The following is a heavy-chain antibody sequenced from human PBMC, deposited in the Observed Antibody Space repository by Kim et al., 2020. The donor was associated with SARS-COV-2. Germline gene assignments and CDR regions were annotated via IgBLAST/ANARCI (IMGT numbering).Heavy chain of an antibody. CDR2: ISYDGSNK. V-gene: IGHV3-30*04. J-gene: IGHJ6*02. Sequence: GGSLRLSCAASGFTFSSYAMHWVRQAPGKGLEWVAVISYDGSNKYYADSVKGRFTISRDNSKNTLYLQMNSLRAEDTAVYYCARARSGGSFRALTYGMDVCGQGTTVTVSS. CDR3: ARARSGGSFRALTYGMDV. CDR1: GFTFSSYA. D-gene: IGHD1-26*01.